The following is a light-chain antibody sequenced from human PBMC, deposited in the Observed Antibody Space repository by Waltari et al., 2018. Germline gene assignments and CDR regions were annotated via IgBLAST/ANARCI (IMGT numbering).Light chain of an antibody. CDR2: RAS. CDR3: QQNHSPPHT. CDR1: QNINNF. Sequence: IQMSQSPPSLSASAGDRVNITCRASQNINNFLNCYHQNAGNPPRLLIYRASSLQSGVPSRFSAGGSGTDFTLTISSLQPEDFATYYCQQNHSPPHTFGPGTRLNIK. J-gene: IGKJ5*01. V-gene: IGKV1-39*01.